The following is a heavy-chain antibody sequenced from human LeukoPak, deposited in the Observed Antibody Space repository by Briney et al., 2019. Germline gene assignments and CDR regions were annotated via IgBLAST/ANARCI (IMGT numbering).Heavy chain of an antibody. D-gene: IGHD6-6*01. Sequence: PGGSLRLSCAASGITFTDHYMNWVRQAPGKGLEWVSYISGRSTTIYYADSVKGRFTISRDNGKNSLYLQMNSLRAEDTAVYYCARVSAARLSGYYYYYMDVWGKGITVTVSS. CDR1: GITFTDHY. CDR2: ISGRSTTI. V-gene: IGHV3-48*01. CDR3: ARVSAARLSGYYYYYMDV. J-gene: IGHJ6*03.